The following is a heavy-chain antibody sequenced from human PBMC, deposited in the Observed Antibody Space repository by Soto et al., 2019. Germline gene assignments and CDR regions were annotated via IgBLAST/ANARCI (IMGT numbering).Heavy chain of an antibody. Sequence: SVMVSCKPTGGTVSSYAISWVRQAPGQGLEWMGGIIPIFGTANYAQKFQGRVTITADKSTSTAYMELSSLRSEDTAVYYCATLRSDYSSYPDWPDPWGQGPLVTASS. CDR2: IIPIFGTA. V-gene: IGHV1-69*06. CDR1: GGTVSSYA. D-gene: IGHD4-4*01. J-gene: IGHJ5*02. CDR3: ATLRSDYSSYPDWPDP.